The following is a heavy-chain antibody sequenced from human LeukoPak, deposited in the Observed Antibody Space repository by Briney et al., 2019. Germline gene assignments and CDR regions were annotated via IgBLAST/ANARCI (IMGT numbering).Heavy chain of an antibody. CDR3: ARTGGRKWTHRGPFDI. V-gene: IGHV1-69*06. CDR1: GGTFSSYA. CDR2: IIPIFGTA. Sequence: GSSVKVPCKASGGTFSSYAISWVRQAPGQGLEWMGRIIPIFGTANYAQKFQGRVTITADKSTSTAYMELSSLRSEDTAVYYCARTGGRKWTHRGPFDIWGQGTMVTVSS. D-gene: IGHD1-14*01. J-gene: IGHJ3*02.